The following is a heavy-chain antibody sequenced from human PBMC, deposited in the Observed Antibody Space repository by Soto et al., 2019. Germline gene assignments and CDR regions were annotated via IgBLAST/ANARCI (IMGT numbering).Heavy chain of an antibody. D-gene: IGHD2-15*01. V-gene: IGHV4-4*07. Sequence: SETLSLTCTVSGGSISSYYWSWIRQPAGKGLEWIGRIYTSGSTNYNPSLKSRVTMSVDTSKNQFSLQLSSVTAADTAVDYCARDHRGGYCSGGSCAEYYFDYWGQGTLVTVSS. CDR1: GGSISSYY. J-gene: IGHJ4*02. CDR2: IYTSGST. CDR3: ARDHRGGYCSGGSCAEYYFDY.